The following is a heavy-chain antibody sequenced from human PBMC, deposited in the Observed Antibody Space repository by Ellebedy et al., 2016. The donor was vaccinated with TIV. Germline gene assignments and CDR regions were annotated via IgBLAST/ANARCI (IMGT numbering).Heavy chain of an antibody. V-gene: IGHV3-23*01. CDR3: ARSSTGDYYYYYYMDV. Sequence: GESLKISXAASGFTFSSYAMSWVRQAPGKGLEWVSAISGSGGSTYYADSVKGRFTISRDNAKNSLHLQMNSLRGDDTAVYYCARSSTGDYYYYYYMDVWGKGTTVTVSS. D-gene: IGHD2-2*01. CDR1: GFTFSSYA. CDR2: ISGSGGST. J-gene: IGHJ6*03.